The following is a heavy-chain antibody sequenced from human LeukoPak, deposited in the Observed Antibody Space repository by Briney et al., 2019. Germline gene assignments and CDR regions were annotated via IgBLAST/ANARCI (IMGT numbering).Heavy chain of an antibody. J-gene: IGHJ4*02. Sequence: PSETLSLTCTVSGDSINRSDSYWGWLRQSPGKGLEWIVSIYYTGRTFEKPSLKRRTTITLNTANNQFSLRVKSVTAADAAVYFCARLRRANSGYGSVDFWGQGTLVTVSS. CDR3: ARLRRANSGYGSVDF. CDR1: GDSINRSDSY. D-gene: IGHD5-12*01. CDR2: IYYTGRT. V-gene: IGHV4-39*01.